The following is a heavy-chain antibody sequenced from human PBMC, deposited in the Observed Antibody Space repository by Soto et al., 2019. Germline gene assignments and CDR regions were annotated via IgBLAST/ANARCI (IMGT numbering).Heavy chain of an antibody. D-gene: IGHD3-10*01. J-gene: IGHJ4*02. CDR3: ATSYGAGSAHFDS. CDR1: GDTFSRST. V-gene: IGHV1-69*02. Sequence: QVQLVQSGAEVTKPGSSVTVSCTASGDTFSRSTLSWVRQAPGQGLEWMGRIIPMLGMSNSTLKCQGRVTITAATSTNKVHMHLNSLRSADTAVYYCATSYGAGSAHFDSWGQGTLVTVSS. CDR2: IIPMLGMS.